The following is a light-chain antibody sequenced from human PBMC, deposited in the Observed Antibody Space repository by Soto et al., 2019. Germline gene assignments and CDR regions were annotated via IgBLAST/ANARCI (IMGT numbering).Light chain of an antibody. CDR1: QSVSSC. CDR3: QQHSSSSPYT. V-gene: IGKV1-5*03. CDR2: KAS. Sequence: DIQMTQSPSTLSASVGDRVTITCRASQSVSSCLSWYQQKPGEAPNLLIYKASSWGSGVPSRFSGGGSGTEFTLTISSLQPDDFATYYCQQHSSSSPYTFGQGTKLEIK. J-gene: IGKJ2*01.